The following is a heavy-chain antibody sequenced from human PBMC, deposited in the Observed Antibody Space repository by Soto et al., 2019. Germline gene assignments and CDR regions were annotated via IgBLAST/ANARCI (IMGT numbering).Heavy chain of an antibody. CDR2: IYHTGNA. J-gene: IGHJ5*02. CDR3: ARHYLDSSDYIANWFDP. Sequence: SQTMRLTCSVSGDSISYSRFYCALISQPPGEGLEWSGSIYHTGNAYYNPSLKSRVTIFVDTSKNQFSLNLTSVTAADTALYYCARHYLDSSDYIANWFDPWGHGTLVTVSS. D-gene: IGHD3-16*01. CDR1: GDSISYSRFY. V-gene: IGHV4-39*01.